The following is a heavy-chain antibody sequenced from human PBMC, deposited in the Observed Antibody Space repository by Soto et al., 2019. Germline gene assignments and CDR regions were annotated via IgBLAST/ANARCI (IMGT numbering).Heavy chain of an antibody. CDR2: INAGNGNT. CDR3: ARDRGGRGYFDY. V-gene: IGHV1-3*01. CDR1: GYTFTSYA. D-gene: IGHD3-10*01. J-gene: IGHJ4*02. Sequence: QVQLVQSGAEVTKPGASVKVSCKASGYTFTSYAMHWVRQAHGQRLECMGWINAGNGNTKYSQKFQGRVTITRDTSASTAYMELSSLRSEDTAVYYCARDRGGRGYFDYWGQGTLVTVSS.